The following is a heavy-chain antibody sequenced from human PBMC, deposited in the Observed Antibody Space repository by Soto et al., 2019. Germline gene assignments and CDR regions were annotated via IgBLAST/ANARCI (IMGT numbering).Heavy chain of an antibody. CDR3: ARGESSSWYFYYYYGMDV. CDR2: IIPIFGTA. D-gene: IGHD6-13*01. J-gene: IGHJ6*02. CDR1: GGTFSSYA. Sequence: QVQLVQSGAEVKKPGASVKVSCKASGGTFSSYAISWVRQAPGQGLEWMGGIIPIFGTANYAQKFQGRVTITADESTSTAYMELSSLRSEDTAVYYCARGESSSWYFYYYYGMDVWGQGTPVTVSS. V-gene: IGHV1-69*01.